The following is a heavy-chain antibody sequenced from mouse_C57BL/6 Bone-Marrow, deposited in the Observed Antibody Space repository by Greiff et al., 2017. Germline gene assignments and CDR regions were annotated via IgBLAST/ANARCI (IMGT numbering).Heavy chain of an antibody. CDR3: ARRVTTVVAHWYCDV. V-gene: IGHV1-52*01. CDR2: IDPSDSET. D-gene: IGHD1-1*01. CDR1: GYTFTSYW. J-gene: IGHJ1*03. Sequence: VQLQQPGAELVRPGSSVKLSCKASGYTFTSYWMHWVKQRPIQGLEWIGNIDPSDSETHYNQKFKDKATLTVDKSSSTAYMQLSSLTSEDSAVYYCARRVTTVVAHWYCDVWGTGTTVTVSS.